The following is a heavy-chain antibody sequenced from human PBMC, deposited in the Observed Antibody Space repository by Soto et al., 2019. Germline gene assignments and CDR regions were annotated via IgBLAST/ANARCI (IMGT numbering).Heavy chain of an antibody. J-gene: IGHJ5*02. CDR2: IYPGDSDT. V-gene: IGHV5-51*01. CDR1: GYSSTSYW. D-gene: IGHD3-9*01. CDR3: ARTNYDILTGYRNWFDP. Sequence: GESLKISCKGSGYSSTSYWIGWVRQMPGEGLEWMGIIYPGDSDTRYSPSFQGQVSISADKSISTAYLQWSSLKASDTAMYYCARTNYDILTGYRNWFDPWGQGTLVTVSS.